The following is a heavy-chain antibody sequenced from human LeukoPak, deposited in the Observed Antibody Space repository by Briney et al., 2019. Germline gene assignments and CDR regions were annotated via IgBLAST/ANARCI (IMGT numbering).Heavy chain of an antibody. CDR3: TRLDIVIVPTATSGGGYYFDY. CDR2: IRSKADSYAT. D-gene: IGHD2-2*01. CDR1: GFTFSSYW. V-gene: IGHV3-73*01. Sequence: PGGSLRLSCAASGFTFSSYWMSWVRQASGKGLEWVGRIRSKADSYATAYAASVKGRFTISRDDSKNTAYLQMNSLKTEDTAVYYCTRLDIVIVPTATSGGGYYFDYWGQGTLVTVSS. J-gene: IGHJ4*02.